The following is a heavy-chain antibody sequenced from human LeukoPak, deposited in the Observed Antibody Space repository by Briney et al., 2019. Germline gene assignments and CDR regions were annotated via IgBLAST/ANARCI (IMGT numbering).Heavy chain of an antibody. CDR2: LYSNGNT. CDR3: TRWNGGDWYFDH. Sequence: GGSLRLPCAASGVTVSSNYMSWVRQVPGKGPEWVAVLYSNGNTFYGESVKGRFIISRDNSRNTVFLQMNILRVEDTAVYYCTRWNGGDWYFDHWGRGTLVTVSS. CDR1: GVTVSSNY. J-gene: IGHJ2*01. D-gene: IGHD1-1*01. V-gene: IGHV3-53*01.